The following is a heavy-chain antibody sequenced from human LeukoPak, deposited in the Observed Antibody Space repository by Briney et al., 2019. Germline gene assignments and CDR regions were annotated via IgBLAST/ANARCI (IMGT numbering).Heavy chain of an antibody. CDR2: IDPSESYT. Sequence: GESLRISCKGSGYSFTSYCFSWVRQMPGKGLEWMGRIDPSESYTNYSPSFQGHVTISADKSISTAYLQWRSLKASDTAMYCCARQAVDYYHGMDVWGQGTTVTVSS. CDR1: GYSFTSYC. D-gene: IGHD6-25*01. J-gene: IGHJ6*02. CDR3: ARQAVDYYHGMDV. V-gene: IGHV5-10-1*01.